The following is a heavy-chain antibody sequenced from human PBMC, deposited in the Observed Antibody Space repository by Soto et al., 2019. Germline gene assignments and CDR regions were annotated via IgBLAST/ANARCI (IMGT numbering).Heavy chain of an antibody. CDR2: IYYSGST. V-gene: IGHV4-59*01. CDR1: GGSISSYY. Sequence: SETLSLTCAGRGGSISSYYWRSIRQPPGKGLEWIGYIYYSGSTNYNPSLKSRVTISVDTSKNQFSLKLSSVTAADTAVYYCARAGGSSSWYLFDYWGQGTLVTVSS. J-gene: IGHJ4*02. CDR3: ARAGGSSSWYLFDY. D-gene: IGHD6-13*01.